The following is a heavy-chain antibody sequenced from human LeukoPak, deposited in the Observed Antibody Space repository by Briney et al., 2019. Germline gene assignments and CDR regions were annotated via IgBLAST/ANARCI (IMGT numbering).Heavy chain of an antibody. V-gene: IGHV1-18*04. J-gene: IGHJ5*02. CDR1: GYTFTDYY. CDR3: AREQLTWVGATGQWFDP. D-gene: IGHD1-26*01. Sequence: ASVKVSCKASGYTFTDYYIHWVRQAPGQGLEWMGWISAYNGNTNYAQKLQGRVTMTTDTSTSTAYMELRSLRSDDTAVYYCAREQLTWVGATGQWFDPWGQGTLVTVSS. CDR2: ISAYNGNT.